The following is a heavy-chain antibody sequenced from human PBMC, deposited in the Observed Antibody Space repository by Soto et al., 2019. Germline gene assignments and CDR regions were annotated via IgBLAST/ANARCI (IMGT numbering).Heavy chain of an antibody. CDR2: MSPTTGYT. D-gene: IGHD3-10*01. V-gene: IGHV1-8*01. CDR1: GYTFTNLD. CDR3: ARAGYYYGSGPMRFDP. J-gene: IGHJ5*02. Sequence: ASVKVSCKASGYTFTNLDINWVRQTAGQGLEWMGWMSPTTGYTGFAQKFQGRVTITADESTSTAYMELSSLRSEDTAVYYCARAGYYYGSGPMRFDPWGQGTLVTVSS.